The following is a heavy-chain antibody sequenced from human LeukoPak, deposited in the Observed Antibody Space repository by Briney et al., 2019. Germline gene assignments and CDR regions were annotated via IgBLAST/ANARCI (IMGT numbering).Heavy chain of an antibody. V-gene: IGHV4-39*07. CDR3: ARGNTMVRGAPFDY. Sequence: SETLSLTCIVSGGSISTSAYYWGWIRQPPGEGLQWIGSIYYSGNTYYNSSLKSRVTISVDTSTSQFSLRLSSVTAADTAVYYCARGNTMVRGAPFDYWGQGTLVTVSS. CDR2: IYYSGNT. J-gene: IGHJ4*02. CDR1: GGSISTSAYY. D-gene: IGHD3-10*01.